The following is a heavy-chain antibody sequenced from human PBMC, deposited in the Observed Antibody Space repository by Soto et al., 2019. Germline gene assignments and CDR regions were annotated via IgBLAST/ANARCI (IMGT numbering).Heavy chain of an antibody. CDR2: IYPGDSDT. V-gene: IGHV5-51*01. J-gene: IGHJ6*02. CDR3: ATPIRGERFVYGMED. Sequence: PWESLKISCPGSGYRFTPYWIGWVRQMPEQGLEWMGIIYPGDSDTRYSPSFQGQVTMSADKSTSTAYLQWKRLKASHNAMYYWATPIRGERFVYGMEDWGQGATVTVS. D-gene: IGHD1-20*01. CDR1: GYRFTPYW.